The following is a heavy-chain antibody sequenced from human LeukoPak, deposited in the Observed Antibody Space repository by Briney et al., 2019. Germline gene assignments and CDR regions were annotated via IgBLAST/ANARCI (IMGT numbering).Heavy chain of an antibody. CDR3: ARELMTTMTTVDD. V-gene: IGHV1-2*02. J-gene: IGHJ4*02. CDR2: INPNSGGT. D-gene: IGHD4-17*01. Sequence: ASVKVSCKASGYSFTGYYMHWVRQAPGQGLEWMGCINPNSGGTDYAQKFQGRVTMTRDTSINTAYMDLSRLTSDDTAVYYCARELMTTMTTVDDWGQGTLVTVSS. CDR1: GYSFTGYY.